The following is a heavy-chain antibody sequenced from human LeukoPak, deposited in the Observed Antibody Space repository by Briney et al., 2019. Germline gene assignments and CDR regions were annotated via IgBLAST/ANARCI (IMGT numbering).Heavy chain of an antibody. CDR2: ISGSGGST. D-gene: IGHD6-19*01. V-gene: IGHV3-23*01. J-gene: IGHJ4*02. CDR1: GFTFSSYA. CDR3: ARDVVSSGWFRGFDC. Sequence: QPGGSLRLSCAASGFTFSSYAMSWVRQAPGKGLEWVSAISGSGGSTYYADSVKGRFTISRDNSKNTLYLQMNSLRAEDTAVYYCARDVVSSGWFRGFDCWGQGTLVTVSS.